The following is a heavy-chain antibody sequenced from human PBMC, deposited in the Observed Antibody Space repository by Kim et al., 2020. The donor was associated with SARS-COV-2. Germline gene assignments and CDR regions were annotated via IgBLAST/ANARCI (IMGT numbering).Heavy chain of an antibody. CDR1: GGTFSSYA. Sequence: SVKVSCKASGGTFSSYAISWVRQAPGQGLEWMGRIIPILGIANYAQKFQGRVTITADKSTSTAYMELSSLRSEDTAVYYCARAESSSWYNWFDPWGQGTLVTVSS. CDR3: ARAESSSWYNWFDP. J-gene: IGHJ5*02. D-gene: IGHD6-13*01. CDR2: IIPILGIA. V-gene: IGHV1-69*04.